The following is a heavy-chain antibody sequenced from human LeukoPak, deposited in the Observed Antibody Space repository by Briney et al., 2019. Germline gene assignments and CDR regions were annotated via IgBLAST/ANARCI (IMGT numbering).Heavy chain of an antibody. CDR3: ARDLGMGTGPEY. J-gene: IGHJ4*02. V-gene: IGHV4-30-4*08. CDR1: GGSISSGDYY. Sequence: PSETLSLTCTVSGGSISSGDYYWSWIRQPPGKGLEWIGYIYYSGSTYYNPSLKSRVTISVDTSKNQFSLKLSSVTAADTAVYYCARDLGMGTGPEYWGQGTLVTVSS. CDR2: IYYSGST. D-gene: IGHD3-10*01.